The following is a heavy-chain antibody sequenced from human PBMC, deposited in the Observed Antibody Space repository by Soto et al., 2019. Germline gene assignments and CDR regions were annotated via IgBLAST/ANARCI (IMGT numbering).Heavy chain of an antibody. J-gene: IGHJ6*02. Sequence: VKVSCKASGYTFTSYGISWVRQAPGQGLEWMGWISAYNGNTNYAQKLQGRVTMTTDTSTSTAYMELRSLRSDDTAVYYCARVASGLVSYYYYYGMDVWGQGTTVTVSS. D-gene: IGHD6-6*01. CDR3: ARVASGLVSYYYYYGMDV. CDR2: ISAYNGNT. V-gene: IGHV1-18*01. CDR1: GYTFTSYG.